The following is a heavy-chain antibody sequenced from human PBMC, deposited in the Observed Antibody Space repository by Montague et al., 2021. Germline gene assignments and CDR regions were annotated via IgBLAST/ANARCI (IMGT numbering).Heavy chain of an antibody. V-gene: IGHV3-30*04. Sequence: SLRLSCAASGFNFNTYTVHWVRRAPGKGLEWVALLSHDGSKEFYAESVKGRFTISKDDVKTTVYLQMTDVRPEDTALYYCAGDFSEHYGLGPADFWGQGTLVVVSS. CDR3: AGDFSEHYGLGPADF. D-gene: IGHD3-10*01. CDR1: GFNFNTYT. CDR2: LSHDGSKE. J-gene: IGHJ4*02.